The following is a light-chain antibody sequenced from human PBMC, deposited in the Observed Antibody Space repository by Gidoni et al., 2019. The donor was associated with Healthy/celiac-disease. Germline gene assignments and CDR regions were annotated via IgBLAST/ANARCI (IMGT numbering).Light chain of an antibody. J-gene: IGKJ4*01. CDR3: QQYNNWPPLT. Sequence: EIVMTQSPATLSVSQGERATLSCRASQSVSSNLAWYQQKPGQAPRLLIYGASTRATGIPARFSGSGSGTEFTLTISSLQSEDFAVYYCQQYNNWPPLTFGGXTKVEIK. CDR1: QSVSSN. CDR2: GAS. V-gene: IGKV3-15*01.